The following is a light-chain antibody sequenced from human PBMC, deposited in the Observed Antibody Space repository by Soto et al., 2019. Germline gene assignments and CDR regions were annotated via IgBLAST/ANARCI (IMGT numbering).Light chain of an antibody. CDR2: QGS. J-gene: IGLJ2*01. V-gene: IGLV3-1*01. CDR1: KLGDKY. CDR3: QAWDRSTVV. Sequence: YELTQPPSVSVSPGETASITCSGDKLGDKYVCWYQQRPGQSPVLVSYQGSKRPSGIPERFSGSNSGKIATLTISGTQAMDEADYYCQAWDRSTVVFGGGTKVTVL.